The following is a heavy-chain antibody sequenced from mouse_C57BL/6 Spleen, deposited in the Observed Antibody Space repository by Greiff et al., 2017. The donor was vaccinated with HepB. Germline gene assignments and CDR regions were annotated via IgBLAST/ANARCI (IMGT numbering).Heavy chain of an antibody. CDR2: ISDGGSYT. V-gene: IGHV5-4*01. J-gene: IGHJ4*01. CDR3: ARDAGFLYAMDY. Sequence: EVKVVESGGGLVKPGGSLKLSCAASGFTFSSYAMSWVRQTPEKRLEWVATISDGGSYTYYPDNVKGRFTISRDNAKNNLYLQMSHLKSEDTAMYYCARDAGFLYAMDYWGQGTSVTVSS. CDR1: GFTFSSYA.